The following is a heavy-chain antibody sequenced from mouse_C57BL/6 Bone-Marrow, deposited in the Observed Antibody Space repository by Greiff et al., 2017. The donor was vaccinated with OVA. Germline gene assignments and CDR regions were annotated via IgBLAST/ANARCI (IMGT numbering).Heavy chain of an antibody. V-gene: IGHV5-17*01. CDR3: ARLPHYYGSSPWYFDF. Sequence: EVMLVESGGGLVKPGGSLKLSCAASGFTFSDYGMHWVRQAPEKGLEWVAYISSGSSTIYYADTVKGRVTISRDNAKTTLFLQMTSLRSEDTAMYSCARLPHYYGSSPWYFDFWGTGTTVTVSS. CDR2: ISSGSSTI. J-gene: IGHJ1*03. D-gene: IGHD1-1*01. CDR1: GFTFSDYG.